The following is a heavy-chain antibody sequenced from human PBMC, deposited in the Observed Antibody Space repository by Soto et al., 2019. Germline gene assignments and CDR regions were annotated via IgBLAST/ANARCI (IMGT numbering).Heavy chain of an antibody. Sequence: QVQLVQSGAEVKKPGSSVTVSCKASGGTFSSYAISWVRQAPGQGLEWMGGIIPIFGTANYAQKFQGRVTITADESTSTAYMELSSLRSEDTAVYYCARPAKLSGYSSGWYDSAFDYWGQGTLVTVSS. CDR1: GGTFSSYA. J-gene: IGHJ4*02. CDR3: ARPAKLSGYSSGWYDSAFDY. D-gene: IGHD6-19*01. V-gene: IGHV1-69*01. CDR2: IIPIFGTA.